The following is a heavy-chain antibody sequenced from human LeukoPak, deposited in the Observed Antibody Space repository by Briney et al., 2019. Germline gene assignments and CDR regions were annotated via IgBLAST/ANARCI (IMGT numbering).Heavy chain of an antibody. V-gene: IGHV1-46*01. CDR3: ARDQKGDNWNDDS. D-gene: IGHD1-20*01. J-gene: IGHJ4*02. Sequence: GASVKVSCKASGYTFTSYYMHWVRQAPGQGREWMGIINPSGGSTSYAQKFQGRVTMTRDTSTSTVYMELSSLRPEDTAVYYCARDQKGDNWNDDSWGQGTLVTVSS. CDR2: INPSGGST. CDR1: GYTFTSYY.